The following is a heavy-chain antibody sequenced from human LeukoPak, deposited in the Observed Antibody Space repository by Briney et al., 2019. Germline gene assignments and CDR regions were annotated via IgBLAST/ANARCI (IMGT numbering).Heavy chain of an antibody. CDR2: ISSDGSAI. Sequence: GGSLRLSCAASGFTFSTYSMNWVRQAPGKGLEWVSYISSDGSAITYADSVKGRFTISRDNAKNSLYLQMNSLRVEDTAVYYCARSGLKAGGDYWGQGTLVTVSS. V-gene: IGHV3-48*04. CDR3: ARSGLKAGGDY. D-gene: IGHD3-16*01. J-gene: IGHJ4*02. CDR1: GFTFSTYS.